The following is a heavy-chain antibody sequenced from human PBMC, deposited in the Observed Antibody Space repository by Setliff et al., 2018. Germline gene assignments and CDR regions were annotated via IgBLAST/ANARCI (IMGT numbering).Heavy chain of an antibody. CDR2: IKSYGSGGTI. V-gene: IGHV3-15*01. J-gene: IGHJ4*02. D-gene: IGHD1-26*01. CDR1: GLRFSDAW. CDR3: AKDRVNDGFWDFDS. Sequence: PGGSLRLSCAVSGLRFSDAWVSWVRQAPGKGLEWAGRIKSYGSGGTIDYAAPVEGRFTISRDNSKNNFFLQINNLRAADTATYYCAKDRVNDGFWDFDSWGQGIVVTVSS.